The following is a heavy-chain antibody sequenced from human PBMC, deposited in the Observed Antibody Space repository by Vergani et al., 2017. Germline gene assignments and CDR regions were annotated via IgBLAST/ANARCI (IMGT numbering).Heavy chain of an antibody. CDR1: GFTFSSYS. CDR2: ISSSSGTK. CDR3: ARDSSYCGGDCYFNWFDP. Sequence: EVQLVESGGGLVQPGGSLRLSCVASGFTFSSYSMNWVRQAPGKGLEWVSYISSSSGTKYYADSVKGRFTISRDNAKNSLYLQMNSLRAEDTAVYYWARDSSYCGGDCYFNWFDPWGQGTLVTVSS. D-gene: IGHD2-21*02. V-gene: IGHV3-48*01. J-gene: IGHJ5*02.